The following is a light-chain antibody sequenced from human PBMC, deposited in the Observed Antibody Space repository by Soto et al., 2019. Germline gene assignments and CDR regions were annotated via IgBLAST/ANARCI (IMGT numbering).Light chain of an antibody. CDR3: QSYDSSLSGDV. J-gene: IGLJ1*01. CDR2: GNS. V-gene: IGLV1-40*01. CDR1: SSNIGAGYD. Sequence: SVLTQPPSVSGAPGQRVTISCTGSSSNIGAGYDVHWYQQLPGTAPKLLIYGNSNRPSGVPDRFSGSKSGTSASLAISGVQAEDEADYYCQSYDSSLSGDVFGTGTKLTVL.